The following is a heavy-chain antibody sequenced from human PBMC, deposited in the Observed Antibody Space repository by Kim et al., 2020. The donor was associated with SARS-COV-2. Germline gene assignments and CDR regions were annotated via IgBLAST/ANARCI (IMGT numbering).Heavy chain of an antibody. J-gene: IGHJ5*02. V-gene: IGHV3-21*01. Sequence: GKGLEWVSSISSSSSYIYYADSVKGRFTISRDNAKNSLYLQMNSLRAEDTAVYYCAREITGTTGIWFDPWGQGTLVTVSS. D-gene: IGHD1-20*01. CDR3: AREITGTTGIWFDP. CDR2: ISSSSSYI.